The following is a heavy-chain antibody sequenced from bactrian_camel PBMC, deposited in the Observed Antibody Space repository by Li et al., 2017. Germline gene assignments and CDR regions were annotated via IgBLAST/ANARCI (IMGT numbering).Heavy chain of an antibody. CDR2: LYSDGSV. D-gene: IGHD2*01. V-gene: IGHV3S53*01. CDR3: LADPSGTYFYTLKPLSESNY. CDR1: GYLLSNSD. Sequence: HVQLVESGGDSVQAGESLRHSCAVSGYLLSNSDYLPAWFRQAPGKEREGLAALYSDGSVKYADSVKGRFLIDKDVARNKLLLHMNNLQPEDTAMYYCLADPSGTYFYTLKPLSESNYWGQGTQVTVS. J-gene: IGHJ4*01.